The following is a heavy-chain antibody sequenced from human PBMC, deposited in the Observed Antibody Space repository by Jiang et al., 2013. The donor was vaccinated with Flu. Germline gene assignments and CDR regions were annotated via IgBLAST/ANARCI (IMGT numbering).Heavy chain of an antibody. J-gene: IGHJ4*02. CDR3: ARDRAETMGYYFDH. V-gene: IGHV4-31*03. Sequence: GSGLVKPSQTLSPTCTVSGASISSGGSFWSWLRQLPGEGLEWIGYIYYSGSFYYNPSLKSRVTISVDTSKNQFSLELNSVTAADTAVYYCARDRAETMGYYFDHWGQGILVTVSS. D-gene: IGHD3-10*01. CDR2: IYYSGSF. CDR1: GASISSGGSF.